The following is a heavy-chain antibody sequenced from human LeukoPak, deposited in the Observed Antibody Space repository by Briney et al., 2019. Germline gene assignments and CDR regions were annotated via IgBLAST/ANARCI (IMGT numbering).Heavy chain of an antibody. CDR1: GFTVSSNY. Sequence: PGGSLRLSCAASGFTVSSNYMSWVRQAPGKGLEWVSVIYSGGSTYYADSVKGRFTISRYNSKNTLYLQMNSLRAEDTAVYYCARGFRSSGWKRYFQHWGQGTLVTVSS. D-gene: IGHD6-19*01. CDR2: IYSGGST. J-gene: IGHJ1*01. V-gene: IGHV3-53*01. CDR3: ARGFRSSGWKRYFQH.